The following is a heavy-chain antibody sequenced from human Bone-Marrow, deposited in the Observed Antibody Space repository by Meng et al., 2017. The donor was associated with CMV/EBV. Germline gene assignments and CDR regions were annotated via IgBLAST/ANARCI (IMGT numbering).Heavy chain of an antibody. CDR2: INHSGST. V-gene: IGHV4-34*01. CDR1: GGSFSGYY. J-gene: IGHJ4*02. Sequence: GSLRLSCAVSGGSFSGYYWSWFRQPPGKGLEWIGEINHSGSTNYNPSLKSRITISVDTSKNQFSLKLSSVTAADTAVYYCARERRDYDFGSGYYAGYYFDYWGQGTLVSVSS. D-gene: IGHD3-3*01. CDR3: ARERRDYDFGSGYYAGYYFDY.